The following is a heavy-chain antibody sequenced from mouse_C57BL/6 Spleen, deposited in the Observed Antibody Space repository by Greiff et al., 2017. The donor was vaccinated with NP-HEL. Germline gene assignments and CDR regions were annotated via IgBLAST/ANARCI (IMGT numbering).Heavy chain of an antibody. Sequence: EVMLVESGEGLVKPGGSLKLSCAASGFTFSSYAMSWVRQTPEKRLEWVAYISSGGDYIYYADTVKGRFTISRDNARNTLYLQMSSLKSEDTAMYYCTREGSYYSNYWAMDYWGQGTSVTVSS. D-gene: IGHD2-5*01. J-gene: IGHJ4*01. V-gene: IGHV5-9-1*02. CDR3: TREGSYYSNYWAMDY. CDR2: ISSGGDYI. CDR1: GFTFSSYA.